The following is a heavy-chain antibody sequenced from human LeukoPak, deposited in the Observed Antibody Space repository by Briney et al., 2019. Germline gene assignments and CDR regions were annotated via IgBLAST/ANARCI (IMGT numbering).Heavy chain of an antibody. J-gene: IGHJ4*02. V-gene: IGHV1-69*04. CDR3: ARDKLEMATVAGIGYYFDY. D-gene: IGHD6-19*01. CDR1: GGTFSSYA. CDR2: IIPILGIA. Sequence: SVKVSCKASGGTFSSYAISWVRQAPGQGLEWMGRIIPILGIANYAQKFQGRVTITADKSTSTAYMELSSLRSEDTAVYYCARDKLEMATVAGIGYYFDYWGQGTLVTVSS.